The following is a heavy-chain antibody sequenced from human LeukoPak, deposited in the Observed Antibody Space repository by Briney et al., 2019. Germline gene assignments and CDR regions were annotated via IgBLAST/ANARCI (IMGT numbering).Heavy chain of an antibody. Sequence: SETLSLTCTVSGGSVSSGSYYWSWIRQPPGKGLEWIGYIYYSGSTNYNPSLKSRVTISVDTSKNQFSLKLSSVTAADTAVYYCARWLQREDYFDYWGQGTLVTVSS. V-gene: IGHV4-61*01. CDR1: GGSVSSGSYY. CDR3: ARWLQREDYFDY. CDR2: IYYSGST. J-gene: IGHJ4*02. D-gene: IGHD5-24*01.